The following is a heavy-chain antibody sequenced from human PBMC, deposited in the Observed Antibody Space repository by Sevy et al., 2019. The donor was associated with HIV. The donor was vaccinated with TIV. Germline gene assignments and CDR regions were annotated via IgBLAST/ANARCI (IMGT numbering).Heavy chain of an antibody. D-gene: IGHD5-12*01. J-gene: IGHJ3*02. CDR1: GFTFGDYA. V-gene: IGHV3-49*03. CDR3: TRADGYNYQFSAFDI. CDR2: IRSKAYGGTT. Sequence: GESLKISCTASGFTFGDYAMSWFRQAPGKGLEWVGFIRSKAYGGTTEYAASVKGRFTISRDDSKSIAYLQMNSLKTEDTAVYYCTRADGYNYQFSAFDIWGQGTMVTVSS.